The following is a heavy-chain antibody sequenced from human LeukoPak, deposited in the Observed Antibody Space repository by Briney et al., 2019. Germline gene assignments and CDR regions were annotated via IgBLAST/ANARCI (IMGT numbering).Heavy chain of an antibody. CDR2: ISSTDAGT. Sequence: PGGSLRLSCAASGFSLSSYAMSWVRQAPGKGLEWVSAISSTDAGTYHADSVKGRFTISRDNAKNTLYLQMNSLRAEDTAVYYCARGGSDIVVVPAAADWYFDLWGRGTLVTVSS. J-gene: IGHJ2*01. CDR3: ARGGSDIVVVPAAADWYFDL. V-gene: IGHV3-23*01. D-gene: IGHD2-2*01. CDR1: GFSLSSYA.